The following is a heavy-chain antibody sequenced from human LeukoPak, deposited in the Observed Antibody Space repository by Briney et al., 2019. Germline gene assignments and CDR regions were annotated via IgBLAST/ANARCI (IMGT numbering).Heavy chain of an antibody. J-gene: IGHJ4*02. CDR2: INPNSGGT. CDR1: GYTFTGYY. D-gene: IGHD3-22*01. V-gene: IGHV1-2*02. CDR3: ARDRDYDSRFDY. Sequence: GESLKISCKASGYTFTGYYMHWVRQAPGQGLEWMGWINPNSGGTNYAQKFQGRVTMTRDTSISTAYMELSRLRSDDTAVYYCARDRDYDSRFDYWGQGTLVTVSS.